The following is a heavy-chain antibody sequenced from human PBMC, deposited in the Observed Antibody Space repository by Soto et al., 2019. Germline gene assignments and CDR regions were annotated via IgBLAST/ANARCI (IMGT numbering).Heavy chain of an antibody. Sequence: EVQLVESGGGLVQPGGSLRLSCSASGFTFSSYAMHWVRQAPGKGLEYVSAISSNGGSTYYADSVKGRFTISRDNYKNTLYLQKRSLRAEDTAVYYCVKDYGDYVSYYYNGMDVWGQGTTVTVSS. CDR2: ISSNGGST. CDR1: GFTFSSYA. CDR3: VKDYGDYVSYYYNGMDV. D-gene: IGHD4-17*01. J-gene: IGHJ6*02. V-gene: IGHV3-64D*06.